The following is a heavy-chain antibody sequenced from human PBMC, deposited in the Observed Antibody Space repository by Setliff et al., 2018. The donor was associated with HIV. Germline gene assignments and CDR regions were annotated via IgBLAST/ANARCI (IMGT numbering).Heavy chain of an antibody. V-gene: IGHV3-11*06. CDR3: ARGPSLTTVTTRGDYMDV. D-gene: IGHD4-17*01. Sequence: LRLSCAASGFNFRDYYMTWIRQAPGKGLEWVSYIAASSSSETDYAASVKGRFTVSRDHAKNTLYLHMNSLRTEDTAVYYCARGPSLTTVTTRGDYMDVWGKGTTVTVSS. J-gene: IGHJ6*03. CDR2: IAASSSSET. CDR1: GFNFRDYY.